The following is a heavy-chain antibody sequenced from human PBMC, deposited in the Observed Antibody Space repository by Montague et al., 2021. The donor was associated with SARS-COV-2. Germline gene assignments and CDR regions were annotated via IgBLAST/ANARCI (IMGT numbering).Heavy chain of an antibody. J-gene: IGHJ6*02. V-gene: IGHV3-30*04. CDR2: ISYDGSNK. Sequence: SLRLSCAASGFTFSSCAMHWVRQAPGKGLEWVAVISYDGSNKYYADSVKGRFTISRDNSKNTLYLQMNSLRAEDTAVYYCVGQLLFHYYGMDVWGQGTTVTVSS. D-gene: IGHD2-2*01. CDR3: VGQLLFHYYGMDV. CDR1: GFTFSSCA.